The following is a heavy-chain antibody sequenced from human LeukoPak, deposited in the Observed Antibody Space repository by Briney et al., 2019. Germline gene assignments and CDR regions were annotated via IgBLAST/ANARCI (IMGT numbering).Heavy chain of an antibody. V-gene: IGHV3-74*01. CDR3: ARGRPHGNDY. J-gene: IGHJ4*02. CDR2: IASDGSST. CDR1: GFFFSSYW. D-gene: IGHD4-23*01. Sequence: PGGSVRLSCAASGFFFSSYWMHWVRHAPGKGLVWVSRIASDGSSTTYADSVKGRFSISRDNAKNTLYLQMNSLRVEDTAVYYCARGRPHGNDYWGQGTLVTVSS.